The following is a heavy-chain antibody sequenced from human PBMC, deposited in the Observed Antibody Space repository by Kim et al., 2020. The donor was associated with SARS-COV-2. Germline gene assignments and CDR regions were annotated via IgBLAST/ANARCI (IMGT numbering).Heavy chain of an antibody. D-gene: IGHD3-3*01. CDR3: ARGRPGVVPSPILGIGPYYEYFARDV. Sequence: SETLSLTCAVYGGSFSGYHCTWIRRPQGTGLEWIGEINLSYTTNCNPSLKSRVTISLDTSKNQFSLTLRPVSATDTAVYYCARGRPGVVPSPILGIGPYYEYFARDVWGEGTTVTISS. J-gene: IGHJ6*01. CDR2: INLSYTT. V-gene: IGHV4-34*01. CDR1: GGSFSGYH.